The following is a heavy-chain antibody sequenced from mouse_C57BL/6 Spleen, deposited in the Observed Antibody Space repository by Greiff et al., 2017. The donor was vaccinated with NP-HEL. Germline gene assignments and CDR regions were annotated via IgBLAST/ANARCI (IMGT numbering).Heavy chain of an antibody. V-gene: IGHV1-59*01. Sequence: VQLQQSGAELVRPGTSVKLSCKASGYTFTSYWMHWVKQRPGQGLEWIGVIDPSDSYTNYNQKFKGKATLTVDTSSSTAYMQLSSLTSEDSAVYYGARLGGNPFAYWGQGTLVTVSA. J-gene: IGHJ3*01. CDR2: IDPSDSYT. CDR1: GYTFTSYW. CDR3: ARLGGNPFAY. D-gene: IGHD2-1*01.